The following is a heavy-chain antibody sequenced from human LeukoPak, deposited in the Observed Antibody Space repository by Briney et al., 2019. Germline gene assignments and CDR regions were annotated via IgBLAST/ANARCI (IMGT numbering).Heavy chain of an antibody. Sequence: NPSETLSLTCGVSGGSFSIYSWSWIRQPPGKGLEWIGEINQSRSTNYNPSLKGRVTISGDTSKNQFSLKLSSVTAADTAVYYCARHADSGFGQLAFDYWGQGTLVTVSS. J-gene: IGHJ4*02. CDR2: INQSRST. CDR3: ARHADSGFGQLAFDY. CDR1: GGSFSIYS. D-gene: IGHD3-10*01. V-gene: IGHV4-34*01.